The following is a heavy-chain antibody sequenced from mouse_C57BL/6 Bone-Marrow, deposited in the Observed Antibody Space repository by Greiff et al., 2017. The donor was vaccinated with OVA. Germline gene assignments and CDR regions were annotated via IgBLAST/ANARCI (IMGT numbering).Heavy chain of an antibody. CDR1: GYTFTDYY. V-gene: IGHV1-19*01. CDR2: INPYNGGT. D-gene: IGHD2-1*01. CDR3: ARSESYGNYYAMDY. Sequence: EVQLQQSGPVLVKPGASVKMSCKASGYTFTDYYMNWVKQSHGKSLEWIGVINPYNGGTSYNQKFKGKATLTVDKSSSTAYMELNSLTSEDSAVYYCARSESYGNYYAMDYWGQGTSVTVSS. J-gene: IGHJ4*01.